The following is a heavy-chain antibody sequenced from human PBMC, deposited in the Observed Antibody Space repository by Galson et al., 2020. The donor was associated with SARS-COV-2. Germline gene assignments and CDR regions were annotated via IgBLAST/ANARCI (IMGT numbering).Heavy chain of an antibody. CDR2: IYYSGST. V-gene: IGHV4-59*01. J-gene: IGHJ4*02. CDR3: ARGLHYYDSSGYYFDY. Sequence: QMETSETLSLTCTVSGGSISSYYWSWIRQPPGKGLEWIGYIYYSGSTNYNPSLKSRVTIPVDTPKNQFSRKLSSVTAAEAAVYYCARGLHYYDSSGYYFDYWGQGTLVTVSS. D-gene: IGHD3-22*01. CDR1: GGSISSYY.